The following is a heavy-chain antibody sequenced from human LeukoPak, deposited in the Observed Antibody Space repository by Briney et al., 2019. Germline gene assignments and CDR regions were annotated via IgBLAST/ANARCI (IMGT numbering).Heavy chain of an antibody. J-gene: IGHJ4*01. D-gene: IGHD4-23*01. V-gene: IGHV4-39*01. Sequence: SETLSLTCTVSGGSISSSSYFWGWNRQPPGKGLEWIGSIYYSGSAYYNPSLKSRVTISVDTSKNQFSLKLSSVTAADTALYYCARQFDGANSPFDYWGHGTLVTVSS. CDR3: ARQFDGANSPFDY. CDR1: GGSISSSSYF. CDR2: IYYSGSA.